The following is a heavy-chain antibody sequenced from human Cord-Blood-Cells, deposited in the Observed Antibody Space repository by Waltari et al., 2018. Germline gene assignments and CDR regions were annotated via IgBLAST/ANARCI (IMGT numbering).Heavy chain of an antibody. Sequence: VRQAPGKGLEWVAVISYDGSNKYYADSVKGRFTISRDNSKNTLYLQMNSLRAEDTAVYYCARADYYDSSGYYFDYWGQGTLVTVSS. CDR3: ARADYYDSSGYYFDY. J-gene: IGHJ4*02. D-gene: IGHD3-22*01. CDR2: ISYDGSNK. V-gene: IGHV3-30-3*01.